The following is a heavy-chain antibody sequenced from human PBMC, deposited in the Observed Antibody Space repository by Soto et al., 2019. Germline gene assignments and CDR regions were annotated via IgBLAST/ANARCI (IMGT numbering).Heavy chain of an antibody. V-gene: IGHV4-4*07. CDR1: RGSINTYY. D-gene: IGHD5-18*01. Sequence: SETLSLTCTVSRGSINTYYWNWIRQPAGKRLAWIGRIYSGGATSYSPSLKSRATMSVDTSKSQFSLKLSSGTAADTAVYYWARVPQRGYSLYSGILDVWGQGSTVTVS. J-gene: IGHJ6*02. CDR2: IYSGGAT. CDR3: ARVPQRGYSLYSGILDV.